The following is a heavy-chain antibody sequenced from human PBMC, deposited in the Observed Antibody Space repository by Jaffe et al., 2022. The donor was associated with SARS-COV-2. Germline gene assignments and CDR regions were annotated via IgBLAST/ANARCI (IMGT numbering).Heavy chain of an antibody. CDR1: GFTFSSYS. D-gene: IGHD5-18*01. CDR2: ISSSSSYI. Sequence: EVQLVESGGGLVKPGGSLRLSCAASGFTFSSYSMNWVRQAPGKGLEWVSSISSSSSYIYYADSVKGRFTISRDNAKNSLYLQMNSLRAEDTAVYYCARDKRELWLPVFGYMDVWGKGTTVTVSS. CDR3: ARDKRELWLPVFGYMDV. V-gene: IGHV3-21*01. J-gene: IGHJ6*03.